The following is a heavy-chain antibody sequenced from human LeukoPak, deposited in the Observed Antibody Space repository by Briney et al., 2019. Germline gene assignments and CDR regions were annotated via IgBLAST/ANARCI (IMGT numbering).Heavy chain of an antibody. CDR2: IYYSGST. Sequence: PSQTLSLTCTVSGGSISSGDYYWSWIRQPPGKGLEWIGYIYYSGSTYYNPSLKSRVTISVDTSKNQFSLKLSSVTAADTAVYYCARERAMVRGVIGFDYWGQGTLVTVSS. CDR1: GGSISSGDYY. V-gene: IGHV4-30-4*01. J-gene: IGHJ4*02. D-gene: IGHD3-10*01. CDR3: ARERAMVRGVIGFDY.